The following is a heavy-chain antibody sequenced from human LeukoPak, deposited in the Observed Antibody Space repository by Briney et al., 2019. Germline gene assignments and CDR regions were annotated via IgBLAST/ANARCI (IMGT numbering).Heavy chain of an antibody. CDR3: AKEESLMFGEF. J-gene: IGHJ4*02. Sequence: PGGSLRLSCAASGFTFSSYGMHWVRQAPGKGVEWVAVISYDGSNKYYADSVKGRFTISRDNSKNTLYLQMNSLRAEDTAVYYCAKEESLMFGEFWGQGTLVTVSS. V-gene: IGHV3-30*18. CDR2: ISYDGSNK. D-gene: IGHD3-10*02. CDR1: GFTFSSYG.